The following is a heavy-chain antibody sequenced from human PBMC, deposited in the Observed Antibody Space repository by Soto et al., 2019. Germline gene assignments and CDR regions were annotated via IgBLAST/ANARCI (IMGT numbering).Heavy chain of an antibody. J-gene: IGHJ4*02. Sequence: SETLSLTYAVSGVSLTSGNWWTWVRQSPQRGLEYIGEIFHDGTANYYPSFERRVAMSVDTSRNQFSLKLTSVTAADTAVYFCARLVYDTRLNYMYFDFWGPGTLVTVSS. D-gene: IGHD3-10*01. CDR2: IFHDGTA. V-gene: IGHV4-4*02. CDR1: GVSLTSGNW. CDR3: ARLVYDTRLNYMYFDF.